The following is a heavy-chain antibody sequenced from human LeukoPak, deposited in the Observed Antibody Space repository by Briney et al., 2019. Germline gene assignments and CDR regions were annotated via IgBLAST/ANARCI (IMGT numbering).Heavy chain of an antibody. CDR1: GGSFSGYY. Sequence: PSETLSLTCAVYGGSFSGYYWSWIRQPPGKGLEWIGEINHSGSTNYNPSLKSRVTISVDTSKNQFSLKLSSVTAADTAVYYCARSRPYYDFWSGYYVDVWGQGTTVTVSS. V-gene: IGHV4-34*01. D-gene: IGHD3-3*01. J-gene: IGHJ6*02. CDR3: ARSRPYYDFWSGYYVDV. CDR2: INHSGST.